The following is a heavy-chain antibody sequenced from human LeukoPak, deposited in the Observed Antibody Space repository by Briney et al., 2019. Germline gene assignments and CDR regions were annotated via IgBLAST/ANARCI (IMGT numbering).Heavy chain of an antibody. J-gene: IGHJ5*02. CDR3: ARDSGYSSSWYDNWFDP. V-gene: IGHV4-4*07. CDR1: GGSISSYS. Sequence: SETLSLTCTVSGGSISSYSWSWIRQPAGKGLEWIGRIYTSGSTNYNPSLKSRVTMSVDTSKNQFSLKLSSVTAAGTAGYYCARDSGYSSSWYDNWFDPWGQGTLVTVSS. D-gene: IGHD6-13*01. CDR2: IYTSGST.